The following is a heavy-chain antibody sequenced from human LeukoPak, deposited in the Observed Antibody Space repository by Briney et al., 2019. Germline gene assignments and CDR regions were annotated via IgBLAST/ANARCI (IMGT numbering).Heavy chain of an antibody. V-gene: IGHV1-2*02. Sequence: VASVKVSCKASGYTFTGYYMHWVRQAPGQGLEWMGWINPNNGDTHYAQKFQGTVTMTRDTSISTAYMELSSLRSDDTAVYYCARGKMVYAIPSYYYYYMDVWGKGTTVTVSS. D-gene: IGHD2-8*01. CDR3: ARGKMVYAIPSYYYYYMDV. J-gene: IGHJ6*03. CDR2: INPNNGDT. CDR1: GYTFTGYY.